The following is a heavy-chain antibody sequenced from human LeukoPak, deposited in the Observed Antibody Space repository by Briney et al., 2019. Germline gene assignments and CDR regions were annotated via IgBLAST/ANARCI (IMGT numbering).Heavy chain of an antibody. CDR3: ARDLGWQQLAS. J-gene: IGHJ5*02. D-gene: IGHD6-13*01. CDR1: GFTFSSYA. CDR2: ISYDGSNK. Sequence: PGRSLRLSCAASGFTFSSYAMHWVRQAPGKGLEWVAVISYDGSNKYYADSVKGRFTISRDNSKNTLYLQMNSLRAEDTAVYYCARDLGWQQLASWGQGTLVTVSS. V-gene: IGHV3-30*01.